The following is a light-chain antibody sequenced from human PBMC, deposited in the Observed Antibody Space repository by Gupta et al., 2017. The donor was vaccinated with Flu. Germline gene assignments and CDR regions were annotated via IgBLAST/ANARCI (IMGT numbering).Light chain of an antibody. V-gene: IGLV2-14*01. CDR2: EVDNEVR. Sequence: HSALTQPASVSGSLGQSITISCTGTNSDIDASDYVSWYHRHPGKAARLNIYEVDNEVRKGSAGFPGHFSGSKAGNTASLTISVLEGDDEADYYRRAYTTSGTLVFGGGTKVTVL. CDR3: RAYTTSGTLV. CDR1: NSDIDASDY. J-gene: IGLJ3*02.